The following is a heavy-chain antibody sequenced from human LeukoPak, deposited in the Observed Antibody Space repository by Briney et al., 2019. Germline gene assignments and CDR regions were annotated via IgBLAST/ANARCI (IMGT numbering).Heavy chain of an antibody. V-gene: IGHV1-69*06. CDR1: GGTFSSYA. J-gene: IGHJ6*03. D-gene: IGHD5-18*01. Sequence: SVKVSCKASGGTFSSYAISWVRQAPGQGLEWMGGIIPIFGTANYAQKFQGRVTITADKSTSTAYMELSSLRSEDTAVYYCARARGVDTAMVTSHYYYMDVWGKGTTVTISS. CDR2: IIPIFGTA. CDR3: ARARGVDTAMVTSHYYYMDV.